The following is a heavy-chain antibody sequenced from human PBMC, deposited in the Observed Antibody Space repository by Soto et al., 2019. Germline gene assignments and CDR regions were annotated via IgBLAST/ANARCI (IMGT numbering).Heavy chain of an antibody. D-gene: IGHD5-18*01. CDR2: ISYDGSNK. J-gene: IGHJ4*02. CDR1: GFTFSSYA. V-gene: IGHV3-30-3*01. Sequence: GGSLRLSCAASGFTFSSYAMHWVRQAPGKGLEWVAVISYDGSNKYYADSVKGRFTISRDNAKNSLYLQMNSLRDEDTAVYYCARDSGDSYGPIDYRGQGTLVTVSS. CDR3: ARDSGDSYGPIDY.